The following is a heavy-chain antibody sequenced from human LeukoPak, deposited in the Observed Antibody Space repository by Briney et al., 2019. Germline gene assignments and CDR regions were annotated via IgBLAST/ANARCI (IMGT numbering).Heavy chain of an antibody. D-gene: IGHD6-13*01. CDR2: INPNSGGT. J-gene: IGHJ6*02. V-gene: IGHV1-2*04. CDR3: ARDGFDYSSSWYGVFRIRDYYGMDV. Sequence: ASVKVSCKASGYTFTGYYMHWVRQAPGQGLEWMGWINPNSGGTNYAQKFQGWVTMTRDTSISTAYMELSRLRSDDTAVYYCARDGFDYSSSWYGVFRIRDYYGMDVWGQGTTVTVSS. CDR1: GYTFTGYY.